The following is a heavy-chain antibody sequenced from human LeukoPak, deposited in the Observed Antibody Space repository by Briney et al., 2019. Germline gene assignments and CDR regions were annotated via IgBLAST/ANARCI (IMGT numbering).Heavy chain of an antibody. D-gene: IGHD5/OR15-5a*01. CDR2: IYSGGST. Sequence: GGSLRLSCAASGFTFDDYAMHWVRQAPGKGLEWVSVIYSGGSTYYADSVKGRFTISRDNSKNTLYLQMNSLRAEDTAVYYCARDWRVDDAFDIWGRGTMVTVSS. V-gene: IGHV3-53*01. CDR3: ARDWRVDDAFDI. CDR1: GFTFDDYA. J-gene: IGHJ3*02.